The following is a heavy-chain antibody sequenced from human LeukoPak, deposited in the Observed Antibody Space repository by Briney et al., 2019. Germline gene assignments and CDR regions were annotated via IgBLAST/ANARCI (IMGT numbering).Heavy chain of an antibody. CDR2: IYSTGST. J-gene: IGHJ4*02. CDR1: GGSISSYY. V-gene: IGHV4-4*07. D-gene: IGHD6-13*01. Sequence: SETLSLTCTVSGGSISSYYWSWIRQPAGKGLEWIGRIYSTGSTNYNPSLKSRVTMSVDTSKNQFSLRLRSVTAANTAVYYCARQIASAGTAGFDFWGQGALVTVSP. CDR3: ARQIASAGTAGFDF.